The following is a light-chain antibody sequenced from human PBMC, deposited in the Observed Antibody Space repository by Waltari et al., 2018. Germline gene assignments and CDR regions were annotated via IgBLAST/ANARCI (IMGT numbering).Light chain of an antibody. Sequence: DIVMTQSPLSLPVTPGEPASISCRPSQSPLHSNGYNYWDWYLQKPGQSPPVLIYLGSNRASGVPDRFSGSGSGTDFTLKISRVEAEDVGVYYCMQALQSPRTFGQGTKVEI. CDR1: QSPLHSNGYNY. CDR2: LGS. J-gene: IGKJ1*01. V-gene: IGKV2-28*01. CDR3: MQALQSPRT.